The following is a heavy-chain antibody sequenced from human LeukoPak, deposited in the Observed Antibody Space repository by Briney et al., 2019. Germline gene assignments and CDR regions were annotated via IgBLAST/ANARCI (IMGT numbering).Heavy chain of an antibody. D-gene: IGHD4-17*01. Sequence: WASVKVSCKASGYTFTGYYMHWVRQAPGQGLEWMGWINPNSGGTNYAQKFQGRVTMTRDTSISTAYMELSRLRSDDTAVYYCALRGLGNGDPYYFDCWGQGTLVTVSS. CDR3: ALRGLGNGDPYYFDC. CDR1: GYTFTGYY. J-gene: IGHJ4*02. CDR2: INPNSGGT. V-gene: IGHV1-2*02.